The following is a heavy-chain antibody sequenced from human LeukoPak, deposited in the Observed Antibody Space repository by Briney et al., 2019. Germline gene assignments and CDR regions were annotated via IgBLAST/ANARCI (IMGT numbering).Heavy chain of an antibody. D-gene: IGHD5-12*01. CDR1: XXX. CDR3: ASDVDIVATASYYFDY. CDR2: IIPILGIA. V-gene: IGHV1-69*04. J-gene: IGHJ4*02. Sequence: XXXISXXXQAPGQGLEWMGRIIPILGIANYAQKFQGRVTITADKSTSTAYMELSSLRSEDTAVYYCASDVDIVATASYYFDYWGQGTLVTVSS.